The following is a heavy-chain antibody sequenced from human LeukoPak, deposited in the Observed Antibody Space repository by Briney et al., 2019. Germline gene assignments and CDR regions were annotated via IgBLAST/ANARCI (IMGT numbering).Heavy chain of an antibody. Sequence: GGSLRLSCAASGFTFSSYEMNWVRQAPGKGLEGVSYISSSGSTIYYADSVKGRFTISRENAKNSLYLQMNSLRAEDTAVYYCAELGITMIGGVWGKGTTVTISS. CDR3: AELGITMIGGV. V-gene: IGHV3-48*03. CDR1: GFTFSSYE. CDR2: ISSSGSTI. D-gene: IGHD3-10*02. J-gene: IGHJ6*04.